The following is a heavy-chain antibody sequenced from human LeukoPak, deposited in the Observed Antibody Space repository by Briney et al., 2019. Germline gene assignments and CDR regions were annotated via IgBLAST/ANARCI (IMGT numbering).Heavy chain of an antibody. V-gene: IGHV4-4*07. D-gene: IGHD5-18*01. Sequence: PSETLSLTCTVSGGSISSNYWSWVRQPAGKGPEWIGRIYTSGSTNCNPSLKSRVTISVDKSNNQFSLKLTSVTAADTAVYYCARDSGTYSYGPGPFDYWGQGTLVTVSS. J-gene: IGHJ4*02. CDR2: IYTSGST. CDR1: GGSISSNY. CDR3: ARDSGTYSYGPGPFDY.